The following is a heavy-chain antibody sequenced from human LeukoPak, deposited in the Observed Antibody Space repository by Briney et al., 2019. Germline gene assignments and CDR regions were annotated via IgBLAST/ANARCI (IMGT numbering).Heavy chain of an antibody. CDR1: GFSLSNARMG. Sequence: SGPVLVKPTETLTLTCTVSGFSLSNARMGVSWIRQPPGKALEWLAHIFSNDEKSYSTSLKSRLTISKDTSKSQVVLTMTNMDPVDTATYYCARIRSLAVAGTMGYYYYYYGMDVWGQGTTVTVSS. D-gene: IGHD6-19*01. CDR3: ARIRSLAVAGTMGYYYYYYGMDV. CDR2: IFSNDEK. J-gene: IGHJ6*02. V-gene: IGHV2-26*01.